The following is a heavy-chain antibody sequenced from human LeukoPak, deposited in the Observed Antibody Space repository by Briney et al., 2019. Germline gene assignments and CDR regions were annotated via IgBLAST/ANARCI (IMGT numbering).Heavy chain of an antibody. D-gene: IGHD3-3*01. Sequence: SETLSLTCTVSGGSISSHCWSWIRQPPGKGLEWIGYIYYSGSTNYNPSLKSRVTISVDTSKNQFSLKLSSVTAADTAVYYCARTIPPDYWGQGTLVTVSS. CDR1: GGSISSHC. CDR2: IYYSGST. V-gene: IGHV4-59*11. J-gene: IGHJ4*02. CDR3: ARTIPPDY.